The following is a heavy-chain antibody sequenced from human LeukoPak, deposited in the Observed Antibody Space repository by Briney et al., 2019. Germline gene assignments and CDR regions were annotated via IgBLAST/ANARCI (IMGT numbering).Heavy chain of an antibody. J-gene: IGHJ4*02. CDR3: ARADDFWSGPLDY. Sequence: SQTLSLTCTVSGGSISSGSYYLSWIRQPAGKGLEWIGRIYTSGSTNYNPSLKSRVTISVDTSKNLFSLKLSSVTAADTAVYYCARADDFWSGPLDYWGQGTLVTVSS. D-gene: IGHD3-3*01. CDR2: IYTSGST. CDR1: GGSISSGSYY. V-gene: IGHV4-61*02.